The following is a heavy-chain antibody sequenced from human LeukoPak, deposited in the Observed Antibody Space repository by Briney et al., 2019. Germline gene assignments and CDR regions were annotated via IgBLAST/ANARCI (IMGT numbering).Heavy chain of an antibody. CDR2: INHSGST. J-gene: IGHJ4*02. V-gene: IGHV4-34*01. CDR3: ARSSGYYPIDY. CDR1: GGSFSGYY. Sequence: SETLSLTCAVYGGSFSGYYWSWIRQPPGKGLEWIGEINHSGSTNYNPSLKSRVTMSVDTSKNQFSLKLSSVTAADTAVYYCARSSGYYPIDYWGQGTLVTVSS. D-gene: IGHD3-22*01.